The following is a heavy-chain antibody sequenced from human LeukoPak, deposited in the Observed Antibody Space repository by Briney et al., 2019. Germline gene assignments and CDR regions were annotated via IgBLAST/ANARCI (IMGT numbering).Heavy chain of an antibody. D-gene: IGHD4-17*01. J-gene: IGHJ3*02. CDR3: ALVGTTVTTGDAFDI. CDR2: ISGNGGST. CDR1: GFTCSSYG. Sequence: GGSLRLSCAASGFTCSSYGMSWVRQAPGKGLEWVSAISGNGGSTYYADSVKGRLTISRDNSKNTLYLQMNSLRAEDTAVYYCALVGTTVTTGDAFDIWGQGTMVTVSS. V-gene: IGHV3-23*01.